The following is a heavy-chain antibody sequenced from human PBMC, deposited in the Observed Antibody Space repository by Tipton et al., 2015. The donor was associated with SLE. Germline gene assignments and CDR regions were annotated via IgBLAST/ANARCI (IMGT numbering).Heavy chain of an antibody. V-gene: IGHV4-59*01. CDR3: ARSYFDDRRPRYYYMDV. CDR1: GDSLDAYY. Sequence: TLSLTCSVSGDSLDAYYWTWIRQPPGRGLEWIGQVYYTGNTNYNPSLKSRVTISVDGSQNQFSLRLISVTAADTATYYCARSYFDDRRPRYYYMDVWGKGTTVTVSS. CDR2: VYYTGNT. D-gene: IGHD3-9*01. J-gene: IGHJ6*03.